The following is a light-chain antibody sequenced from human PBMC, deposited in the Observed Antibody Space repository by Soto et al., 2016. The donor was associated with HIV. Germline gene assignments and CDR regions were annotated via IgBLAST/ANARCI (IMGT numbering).Light chain of an antibody. CDR1: QSIGRF. J-gene: IGKJ1*01. CDR3: QQSYNLPRT. CDR2: EAS. V-gene: IGKV1-39*01. Sequence: DIQMTQSPSSLSASVEDRVTITCRASQSIGRFLNWYQQISGKPPNLLIYEASILQSGVPSRFSGSGSGTDFTLIIDSLQPEDFATHYCQQSYNLPRTFGQGTMVEIK.